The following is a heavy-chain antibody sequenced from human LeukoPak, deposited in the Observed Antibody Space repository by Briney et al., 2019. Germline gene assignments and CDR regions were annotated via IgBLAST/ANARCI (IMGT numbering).Heavy chain of an antibody. CDR1: GYTFTGYY. D-gene: IGHD2-15*01. Sequence: ASVKVSCKASGYTFTGYYMHWVRQAPGQGLEWMGWINPNSGGTNYAQKFQGRVTMTRDTSISTAYMELSRLTSDDTAVYYCARDHCATPGCYEDYYYGLDVWGQGTTVTVSS. V-gene: IGHV1-2*02. CDR3: ARDHCATPGCYEDYYYGLDV. CDR2: INPNSGGT. J-gene: IGHJ6*02.